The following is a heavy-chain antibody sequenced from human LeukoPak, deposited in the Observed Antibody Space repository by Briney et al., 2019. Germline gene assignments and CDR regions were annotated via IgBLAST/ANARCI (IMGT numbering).Heavy chain of an antibody. Sequence: GGSLRLSCVASGFTFSGHTMHWVRQAPGKGLEYVSAITAYGDNTYYGNSVKGRFTISRDNSKNTLYLQMGSLRVEDMAVYYCARAPRWQQLIPGYFDYWGQGTQVIVSS. J-gene: IGHJ4*02. D-gene: IGHD6-13*01. CDR3: ARAPRWQQLIPGYFDY. CDR2: ITAYGDNT. CDR1: GFTFSGHT. V-gene: IGHV3-64*01.